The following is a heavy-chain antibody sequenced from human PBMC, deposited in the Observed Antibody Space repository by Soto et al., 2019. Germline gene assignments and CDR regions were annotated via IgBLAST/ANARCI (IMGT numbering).Heavy chain of an antibody. V-gene: IGHV3-33*01. CDR3: VRDAVGATPYFGYLDY. Sequence: PGGSLRLSCEASGFTFGGYGMHWVRQAPGKGLEWVAIIWNDGSKKYYADSVKGRFTISRDNSRDTLYLEMNSLRAEDTSVYYCVRDAVGATPYFGYLDYWGQGSQVTVSS. CDR1: GFTFGGYG. D-gene: IGHD1-26*01. CDR2: IWNDGSKK. J-gene: IGHJ4*02.